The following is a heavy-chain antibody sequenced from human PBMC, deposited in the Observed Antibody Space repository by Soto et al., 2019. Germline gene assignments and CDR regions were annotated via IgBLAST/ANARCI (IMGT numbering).Heavy chain of an antibody. CDR1: GFTFSSYS. J-gene: IGHJ4*02. CDR2: ISSSSSYI. V-gene: IGHV3-21*01. D-gene: IGHD5-12*01. Sequence: PGGSLRLSCAASGFTFSSYSMNRVRQAPGKGLEWVSSISSSSSYIYYADSVKGRFAISRDNAKNSLYLQMNSLRAEDTAVYYCARDPSGYDPTDFYFDYWGQGTLVTVSS. CDR3: ARDPSGYDPTDFYFDY.